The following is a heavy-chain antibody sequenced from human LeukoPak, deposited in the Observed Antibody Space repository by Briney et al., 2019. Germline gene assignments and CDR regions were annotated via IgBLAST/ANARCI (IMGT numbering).Heavy chain of an antibody. J-gene: IGHJ6*03. CDR2: INPNSGGT. V-gene: IGHV1-2*02. D-gene: IGHD6-19*01. Sequence: ASVKVSCTASGYTFTGYYIHWVRQAPGQGLEWMGWINPNSGGTNYAQKFQGRVTMTRDTSISTVYMELNRLKSDDTAVYYCARVGSSGWSYYMDVWGKGTTVTVSS. CDR1: GYTFTGYY. CDR3: ARVGSSGWSYYMDV.